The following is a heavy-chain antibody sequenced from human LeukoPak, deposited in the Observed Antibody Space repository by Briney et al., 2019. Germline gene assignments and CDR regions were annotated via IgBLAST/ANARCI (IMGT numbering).Heavy chain of an antibody. D-gene: IGHD6-19*01. CDR3: ARHGGLSGGWSDAFDI. J-gene: IGHJ3*02. CDR2: VYPGDSDT. Sequence: GESLKISCKGSGYSFTSSWIGWVRQMPGKGLEWKGIVYPGDSDTRYSPSFQGQVTISADKSINTAYLQWSSLKASDTAMYYCARHGGLSGGWSDAFDIWGQGTMVTVSS. V-gene: IGHV5-51*01. CDR1: GYSFTSSW.